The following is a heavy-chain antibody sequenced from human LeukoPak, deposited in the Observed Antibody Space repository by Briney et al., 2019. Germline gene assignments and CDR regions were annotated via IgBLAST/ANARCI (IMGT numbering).Heavy chain of an antibody. CDR3: AKWAVSGRGFDY. J-gene: IGHJ4*02. CDR2: INSDGSST. CDR1: GFTFSRYW. V-gene: IGHV3-74*01. D-gene: IGHD6-19*01. Sequence: GGSLRLSCAASGFTFSRYWMHWVRQAPGKGLLWVSRINSDGSSTYYADSVKGRFTISRDNSKNTLYLQMNSLRAEDTAVYYCAKWAVSGRGFDYWGQGTLVTVSS.